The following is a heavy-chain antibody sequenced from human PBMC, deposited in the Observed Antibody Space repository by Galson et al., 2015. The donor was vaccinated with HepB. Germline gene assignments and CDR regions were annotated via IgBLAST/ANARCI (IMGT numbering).Heavy chain of an antibody. CDR1: GYTFTSYY. CDR3: ARGRGWSGYYQHVTPNNWFDP. Sequence: SVKVSCKASGYTFTSYYMHWVRQAPGQGLEWMGIINPSGGSTSYAQKFQGRVTMTRDTSTSTVYMELSSLRSEDTAVYYCARGRGWSGYYQHVTPNNWFDPWGQGTLVTVSS. J-gene: IGHJ5*02. D-gene: IGHD3-3*01. CDR2: INPSGGST. V-gene: IGHV1-46*03.